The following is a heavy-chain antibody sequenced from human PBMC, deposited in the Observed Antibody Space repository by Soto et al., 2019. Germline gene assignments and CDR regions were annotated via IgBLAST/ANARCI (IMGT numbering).Heavy chain of an antibody. Sequence: EVQLVESGGSVVRPGGSLRLSCAASGFTFDDYDMTWVRQAPGKGLEWVSGITWNGGRTGYADSVKGRFTISRDNAKNSLYMQMNSLGAEDTALYYCARLYGDNDYWGQGTLVTVSS. V-gene: IGHV3-20*04. D-gene: IGHD4-17*01. CDR3: ARLYGDNDY. J-gene: IGHJ4*02. CDR2: ITWNGGRT. CDR1: GFTFDDYD.